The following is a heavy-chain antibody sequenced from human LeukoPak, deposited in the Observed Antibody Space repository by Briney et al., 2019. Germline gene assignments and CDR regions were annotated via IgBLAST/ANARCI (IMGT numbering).Heavy chain of an antibody. CDR2: INYSGST. CDR1: GGSISSYY. V-gene: IGHV4-59*08. J-gene: IGHJ4*02. CDR3: ARGAAVAGTYDY. D-gene: IGHD6-19*01. Sequence: SETLSLTCTVSGGSISSYYWSWIRQPPGKGLEWIGYINYSGSTNYNPSLKSRVTISVDTSKNQFSLKLSSVTAADTAVYYCARGAAVAGTYDYWGQGTLVTVSS.